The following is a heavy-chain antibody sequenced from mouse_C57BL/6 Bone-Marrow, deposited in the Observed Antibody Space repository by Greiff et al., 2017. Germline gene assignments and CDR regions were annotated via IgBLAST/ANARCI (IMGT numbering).Heavy chain of an antibody. D-gene: IGHD1-1*02. J-gene: IGHJ1*03. Sequence: EVQLVESGAELVRPGASVQLSCTASGFNIKDDYMHWVKQRPEQGLEWIGWIDPENGDTEYASKFQGKATITADTSSNTAYLQLSSLTSEDTAVYYCTTGGYWYFDVWGTGTTVTVSS. CDR1: GFNIKDDY. CDR2: IDPENGDT. V-gene: IGHV14-4*01. CDR3: TTGGYWYFDV.